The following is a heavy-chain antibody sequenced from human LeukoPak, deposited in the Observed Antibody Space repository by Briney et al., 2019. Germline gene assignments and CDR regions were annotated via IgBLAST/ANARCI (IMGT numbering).Heavy chain of an antibody. J-gene: IGHJ6*02. Sequence: GGSLRLSCAASGFTVSSNYMSWVRQAPGKGLEWVSVIYSGGSTYYADSVKGRFTISRDNSKNTLYLQMNSLRAEDTAVYYCARTLFEDGMDVWGRGTTVTVSS. CDR3: ARTLFEDGMDV. CDR1: GFTVSSNY. V-gene: IGHV3-53*01. D-gene: IGHD2-21*01. CDR2: IYSGGST.